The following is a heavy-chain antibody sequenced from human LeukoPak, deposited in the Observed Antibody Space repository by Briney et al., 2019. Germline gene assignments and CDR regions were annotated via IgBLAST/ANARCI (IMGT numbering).Heavy chain of an antibody. CDR3: AKEGIFGVVIMDPHRTPPRNSFDY. D-gene: IGHD3-3*01. V-gene: IGHV3-23*01. Sequence: GGSLRLSCAASGFTFSSYAMSWVRQAPGKGLEWVSAISGSGGSTYYADSVKGRFTISRDNSKNTLYLQMNSLRAEDTAVYYCAKEGIFGVVIMDPHRTPPRNSFDYSGQGTLVTVSS. CDR2: ISGSGGST. CDR1: GFTFSSYA. J-gene: IGHJ4*02.